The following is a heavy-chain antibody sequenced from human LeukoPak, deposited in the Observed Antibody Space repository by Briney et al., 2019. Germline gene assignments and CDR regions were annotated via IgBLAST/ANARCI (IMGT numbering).Heavy chain of an antibody. Sequence: PSETLSLTCTVSGGSISSYYWGWIRQPPGKGLEWIGSIYHSGSTYYNPSLKSRVTISVDTSKNQFSLKLSSVTAADTAVYYCARDHAPVELYYYYYMDVWGKGTTVTVSS. D-gene: IGHD1-7*01. V-gene: IGHV4-38-2*02. CDR2: IYHSGST. CDR1: GGSISSYY. CDR3: ARDHAPVELYYYYYMDV. J-gene: IGHJ6*03.